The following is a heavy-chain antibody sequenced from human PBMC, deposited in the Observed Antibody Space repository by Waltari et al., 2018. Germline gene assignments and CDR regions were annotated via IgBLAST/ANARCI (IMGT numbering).Heavy chain of an antibody. CDR1: GGSFSGYY. CDR3: ASHLQLWLSSAFDY. CDR2: ISGSGGSI. Sequence: VQLQQWGAGLLKPSETLSLTCAVYGGSFSGYYWSWVRQAPGKGPEWVSVISGSGGSIYYADSVKGRFTISRDNSKNTLYLQMNSLRAEDTAVYYCASHLQLWLSSAFDYWGQGTLVTVSS. J-gene: IGHJ4*02. D-gene: IGHD5-18*01. V-gene: IGHV3-23*01.